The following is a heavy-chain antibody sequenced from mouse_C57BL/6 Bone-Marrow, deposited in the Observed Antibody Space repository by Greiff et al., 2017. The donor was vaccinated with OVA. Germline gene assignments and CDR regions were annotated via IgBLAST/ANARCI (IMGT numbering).Heavy chain of an antibody. CDR2: IDPSDSYP. J-gene: IGHJ2*01. CDR1: GYTFTSYW. Sequence: QVQLQQPGAELVMPGASVKLSCKASGYTFTSYWMHWVKQRPGQGLEWIGEIDPSDSYPNYNQKFKGKSTLTVDESSRTAYMQLSSLTSEDSAVYYCAREGEGYSNYGYWGQGTTLTVSS. CDR3: AREGEGYSNYGY. D-gene: IGHD2-5*01. V-gene: IGHV1-69*01.